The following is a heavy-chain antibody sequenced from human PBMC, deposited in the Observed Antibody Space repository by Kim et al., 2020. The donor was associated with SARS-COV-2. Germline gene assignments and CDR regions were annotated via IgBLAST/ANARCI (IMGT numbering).Heavy chain of an antibody. D-gene: IGHD6-13*01. Sequence: GGSLRLSCAASGFTFSSYSMNWVRQAPGKGLEWVSSISSSSSYIYYADSVKGRFTISRDNAKNSLYLQMNSLRAEDTAGYYCARDLADSSSWYHAFDIWGQGTMVTVSS. CDR1: GFTFSSYS. J-gene: IGHJ3*02. CDR2: ISSSSSYI. CDR3: ARDLADSSSWYHAFDI. V-gene: IGHV3-21*01.